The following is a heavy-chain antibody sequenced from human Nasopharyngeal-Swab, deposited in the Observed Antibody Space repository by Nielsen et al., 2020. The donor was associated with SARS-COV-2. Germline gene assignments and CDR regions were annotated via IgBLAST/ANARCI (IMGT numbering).Heavy chain of an antibody. J-gene: IGHJ4*02. CDR1: GFIFSSHW. Sequence: GESLKISCTASGFIFSSHWIHWVRQAPGKGLVWVSRFNTDGSSTSYADSVKGRFTVSRNNAENTVHLQMNSLRAEDTAVYYCTIDFENPAGYWGQGTLVTVSS. D-gene: IGHD2/OR15-2a*01. CDR3: TIDFENPAGY. CDR2: FNTDGSST. V-gene: IGHV3-74*01.